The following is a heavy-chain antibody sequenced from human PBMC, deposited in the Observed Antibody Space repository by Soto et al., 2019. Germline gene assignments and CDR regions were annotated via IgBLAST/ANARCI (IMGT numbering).Heavy chain of an antibody. D-gene: IGHD6-19*01. CDR2: ISGSGVST. J-gene: IGHJ4*02. Sequence: EVQMLESGGGLVQPGGSLRLSCAASGFNFSTYAMSWVRQAPGKGLQWVSGISGSGVSTYYSDSVRGRFTMSRDNSKNTVYLQMNNLRVEDTAVYYCATDPGAITVAGNFDNWGQGTLVTVSA. CDR1: GFNFSTYA. V-gene: IGHV3-23*01. CDR3: ATDPGAITVAGNFDN.